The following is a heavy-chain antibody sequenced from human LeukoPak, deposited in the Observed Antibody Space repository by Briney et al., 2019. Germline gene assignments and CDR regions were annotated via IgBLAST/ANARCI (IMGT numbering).Heavy chain of an antibody. V-gene: IGHV1-69*13. D-gene: IGHD5-24*01. CDR1: GGTFSSYA. J-gene: IGHJ4*02. CDR2: IIPIFGTA. Sequence: ASVKVSCKASGGTFSSYAISWVRQAPGQGLEWMGGIIPIFGTANYAQKFQGRVTITADESTSTAYMELSSLRSEDTAVYYCASPGARDKGHLDYWGQGTLVTVSS. CDR3: ASPGARDKGHLDY.